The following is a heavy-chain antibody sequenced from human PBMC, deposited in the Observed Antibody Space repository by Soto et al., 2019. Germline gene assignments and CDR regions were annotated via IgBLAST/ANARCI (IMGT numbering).Heavy chain of an antibody. CDR1: GYTFTYDL. V-gene: IGHV1-46*01. Sequence: QAQLVQSGAEVKEPGASVKVSCKASGYTFTYDLMHWVRQAPGQGLEWVGIINPNDDYTAYAQKFQGRVTMTRDTSTRTVYMELGGLRFDDTATYYCARARYYAMDVWGQGTTVTVFS. J-gene: IGHJ6*02. CDR3: ARARYYAMDV. CDR2: INPNDDYT.